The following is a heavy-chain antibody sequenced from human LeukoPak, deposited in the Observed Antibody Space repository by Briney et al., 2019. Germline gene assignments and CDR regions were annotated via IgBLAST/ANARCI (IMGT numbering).Heavy chain of an antibody. CDR1: GFTFSSYS. V-gene: IGHV3-21*01. CDR3: ARGLGEYGDY. Sequence: PGGSLRLSCAASGFTFSSYSMNWVRQAPGKGLEWVSSISSSSSYIYYADSVKGRFTISRDNAKNSLYLRMNSLRAEDTAVYYCARGLGEYGDYWGQGTLVTVSS. D-gene: IGHD3-16*01. J-gene: IGHJ4*02. CDR2: ISSSSSYI.